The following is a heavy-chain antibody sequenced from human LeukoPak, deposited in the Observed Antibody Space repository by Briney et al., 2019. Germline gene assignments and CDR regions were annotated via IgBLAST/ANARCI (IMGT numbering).Heavy chain of an antibody. CDR1: GGSISSSYW. CDR2: VYHSGST. Sequence: SETLSLTCAVSGGSISSSYWWSWVRQPPGKGLEWIGEVYHSGSTNYSPSLKSRVTLSVDKSKNQFSLRLSSVTAADTAVYYCAKSGYNRFDYWGQGTLVTVSS. CDR3: AKSGYNRFDY. V-gene: IGHV4-4*02. J-gene: IGHJ4*02. D-gene: IGHD5-24*01.